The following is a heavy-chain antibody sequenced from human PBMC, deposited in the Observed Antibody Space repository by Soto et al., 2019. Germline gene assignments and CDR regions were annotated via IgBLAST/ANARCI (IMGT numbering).Heavy chain of an antibody. CDR1: GYTFTSYD. CDR3: AINTGYDFWSGYYS. J-gene: IGHJ4*02. D-gene: IGHD3-3*01. V-gene: IGHV1-8*01. Sequence: ASVKVSCKASGYTFTSYDINWVRQATGQGLEWMGWMNPNSGNTGYAQKFQGRVTMTRNTSISTAYMELSSLRSEDTAVYYCAINTGYDFWSGYYSWGQGTLVTVSS. CDR2: MNPNSGNT.